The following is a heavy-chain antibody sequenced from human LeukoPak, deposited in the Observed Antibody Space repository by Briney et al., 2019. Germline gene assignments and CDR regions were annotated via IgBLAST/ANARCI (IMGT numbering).Heavy chain of an antibody. CDR1: SGSISGYY. CDR2: ISYSGST. V-gene: IGHV4-59*01. D-gene: IGHD3-10*01. CDR3: ARATTGLLWFGEPDGYFDY. J-gene: IGHJ4*02. Sequence: KPSETLSLTCTVSSGSISGYYWSWIRQPPGKGLEWVGYISYSGSTNYNPSLKSRVTISVDTSKNQFSLKLSSVTAADTAIYYCARATTGLLWFGEPDGYFDYWGQGTLVTVSS.